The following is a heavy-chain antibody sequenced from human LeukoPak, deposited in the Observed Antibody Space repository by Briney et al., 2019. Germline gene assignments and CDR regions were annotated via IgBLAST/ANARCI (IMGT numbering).Heavy chain of an antibody. CDR2: IWCDGSNK. Sequence: GGSLRLSCAASGFSFSNYPMTWVRQAPGKGLEWVAVIWCDGSNKYYADSVKGRFTISRDNSKNTPYLQMNSLRAEDTAVYYCARELRFLEWPLDYWGQGTLVTVSS. J-gene: IGHJ4*02. CDR1: GFSFSNYP. CDR3: ARELRFLEWPLDY. D-gene: IGHD3-3*01. V-gene: IGHV3-33*08.